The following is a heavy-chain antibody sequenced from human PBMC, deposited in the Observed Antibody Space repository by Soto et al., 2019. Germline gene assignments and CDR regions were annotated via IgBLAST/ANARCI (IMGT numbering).Heavy chain of an antibody. CDR3: AKVSRKGSAIDFDY. J-gene: IGHJ4*02. CDR2: VNPNNGDT. V-gene: IGHV1-8*01. Sequence: QVQLVQSGAELKKPGASVKVSCKASGYTFSNYDMNWVRQATGQGPEWIGWVNPNNGDTGYAQKFQGRVTLTTDISTTTADMELTSLRSEDTAIYYCAKVSRKGSAIDFDYWGQGTPITVSS. D-gene: IGHD3-10*01. CDR1: GYTFSNYD.